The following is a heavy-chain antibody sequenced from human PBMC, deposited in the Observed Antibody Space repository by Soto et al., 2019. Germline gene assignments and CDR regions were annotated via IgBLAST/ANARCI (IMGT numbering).Heavy chain of an antibody. CDR1: GFTFSNFW. CDR2: IYSDGSGT. CDR3: ATLNSFGSDY. Sequence: GSLRLSCAASGFTFSNFWMHWVRQAPGKGLVWVSRIYSDGSGTMYADSVKGRFTISRDNAKSTLYLQMNSLRAEDTAVYYCATLNSFGSDYWGRGTLVTVSS. D-gene: IGHD5-18*01. V-gene: IGHV3-74*03. J-gene: IGHJ4*02.